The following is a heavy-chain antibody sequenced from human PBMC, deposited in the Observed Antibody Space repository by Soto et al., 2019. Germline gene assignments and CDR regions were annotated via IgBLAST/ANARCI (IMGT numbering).Heavy chain of an antibody. Sequence: SGPTLVNPTETLTLTCTVSGFSLSNARMGVSWIRQPPGKALEWLAHIFSNDGKSYSTSLKSRLTISKDTSKSQVVLTMTNMDPVDTATYYCARTRTTVVTPLDYFDYWGQGTLVTVSS. J-gene: IGHJ4*02. CDR1: GFSLSNARMG. D-gene: IGHD4-17*01. CDR3: ARTRTTVVTPLDYFDY. CDR2: IFSNDGK. V-gene: IGHV2-26*01.